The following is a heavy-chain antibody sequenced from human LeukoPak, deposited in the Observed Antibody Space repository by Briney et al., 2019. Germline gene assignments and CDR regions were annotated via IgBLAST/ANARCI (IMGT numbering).Heavy chain of an antibody. CDR1: VYTFTCYY. J-gene: IGHJ4*02. V-gene: IGHV1-2*02. D-gene: IGHD1-14*01. Sequence: ASVNVSFKSSVYTFTCYYMHWVRQAPGQGLEWMGWINPKTGGTSYAQKFQGRVTMTRDTSISTVNMELSRLTSDDTAVYYCARATAENDHWGQGTLVTVSS. CDR2: INPKTGGT. CDR3: ARATAENDH.